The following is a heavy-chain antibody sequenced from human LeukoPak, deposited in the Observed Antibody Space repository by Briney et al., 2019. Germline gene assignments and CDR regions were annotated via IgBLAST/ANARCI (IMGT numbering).Heavy chain of an antibody. D-gene: IGHD1-1*01. CDR3: AKDRWTEVDAFDI. Sequence: GGSLRLSCGASGFIFTRYVMNWVRQSPGKGLEWVSGISGSGLSTFYADSVKGRFTISRDNSKNTLYLQMNSLRAEDTAVYYCAKDRWTEVDAFDIWGQGTMVTVSS. V-gene: IGHV3-23*01. CDR1: GFIFTRYV. CDR2: ISGSGLST. J-gene: IGHJ3*02.